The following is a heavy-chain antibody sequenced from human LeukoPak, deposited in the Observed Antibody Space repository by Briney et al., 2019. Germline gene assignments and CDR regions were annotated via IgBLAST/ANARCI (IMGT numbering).Heavy chain of an antibody. D-gene: IGHD5-24*01. Sequence: PSETLSLTCAVYGGSFSGYYWSWIRQPPGKGLEWIGEINHSGSTNYNPSLKSRVTISVDTSKNQFSLKLSSVTAADTAVYYCARRVRDGYKYWGQGTLVTVSS. CDR1: GGSFSGYY. J-gene: IGHJ4*02. CDR3: ARRVRDGYKY. CDR2: INHSGST. V-gene: IGHV4-34*01.